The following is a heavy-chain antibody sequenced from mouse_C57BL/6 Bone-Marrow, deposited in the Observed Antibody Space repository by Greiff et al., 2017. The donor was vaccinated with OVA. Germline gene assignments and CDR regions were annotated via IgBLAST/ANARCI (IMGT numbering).Heavy chain of an antibody. CDR1: GYTFTSYG. D-gene: IGHD1-1*01. CDR3: ARPLYYYGSSLWYFDV. V-gene: IGHV1-81*01. CDR2: IYPRSGNT. J-gene: IGHJ1*03. Sequence: QVQLQQSGAELARPGASVKLSCKASGYTFTSYGISWVKQRTGQGLEWIGEIYPRSGNTYYNEKFKGKATLTADKSSSTAYMELRSLTSEDSAVYFCARPLYYYGSSLWYFDVWGTGTTVTVS.